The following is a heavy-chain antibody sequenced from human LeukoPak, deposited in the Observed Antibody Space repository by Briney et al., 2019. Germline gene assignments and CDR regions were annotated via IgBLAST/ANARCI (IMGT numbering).Heavy chain of an antibody. V-gene: IGHV1-69*13. D-gene: IGHD3-9*01. CDR3: ARSYDILAPHTYFDY. CDR2: IIPIFGTA. CDR1: GGTFSSYA. Sequence: SVKVFCKASGGTFSSYAISWVRQAPGQGLEWMGGIIPIFGTANYAQKFQGRVTITADESTSTAYMELSSLRSEDTAVYYCARSYDILAPHTYFDYWGQGTLVTVSS. J-gene: IGHJ4*02.